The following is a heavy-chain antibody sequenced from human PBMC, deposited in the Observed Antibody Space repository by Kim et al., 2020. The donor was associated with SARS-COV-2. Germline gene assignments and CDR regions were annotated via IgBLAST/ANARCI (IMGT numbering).Heavy chain of an antibody. CDR3: ARLDYYGSGSFFVDY. J-gene: IGHJ4*02. Sequence: PSLKNQITIAVDTSKNQLSLKLSAVTAADTAVYYCARLDYYGSGSFFVDYWGQGSLVSVSS. D-gene: IGHD3-10*01. V-gene: IGHV4-39*01.